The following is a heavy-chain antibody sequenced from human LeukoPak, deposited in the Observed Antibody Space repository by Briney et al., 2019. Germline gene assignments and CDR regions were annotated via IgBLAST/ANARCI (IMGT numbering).Heavy chain of an antibody. D-gene: IGHD5-12*01. J-gene: IGHJ4*02. Sequence: GGSLRLSCAASGFTFSDYYMSWIRQAPGKGLEWVSYISSSGSTIYYADSVKGLFTISRDNAKNSLYLQMNSLRAEDTAVYYCASDTRGYSGYDSFFDYWGQGTLVTVSS. CDR3: ASDTRGYSGYDSFFDY. V-gene: IGHV3-11*01. CDR2: ISSSGSTI. CDR1: GFTFSDYY.